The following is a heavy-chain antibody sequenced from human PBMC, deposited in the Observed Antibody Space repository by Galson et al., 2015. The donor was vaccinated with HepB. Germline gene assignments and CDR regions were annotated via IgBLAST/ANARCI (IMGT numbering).Heavy chain of an antibody. CDR3: TTVNVGSSLGLGY. CDR2: IKSKTDGGTT. Sequence: SLRLSCAASGFTFSNAWMSWVRQAPGKGLEWVGRIKSKTDGGTTDYAAPVKGRFTISRDDSKNTLYLQMDSLKTEDTAVYYCTTVNVGSSLGLGYWGQGTLVTVSS. CDR1: GFTFSNAW. J-gene: IGHJ4*02. D-gene: IGHD1-26*01. V-gene: IGHV3-15*01.